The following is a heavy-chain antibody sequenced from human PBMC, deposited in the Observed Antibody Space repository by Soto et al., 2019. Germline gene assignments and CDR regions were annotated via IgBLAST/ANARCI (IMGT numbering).Heavy chain of an antibody. CDR1: GFTFSDNY. V-gene: IGHV3-11*01. D-gene: IGHD3-9*01. CDR2: ISSSGTTI. Sequence: QVQLVESGGGLVKPGGSLRLSCAASGFTFSDNYMTWIRQAPGKGLEWVSYISSSGTTIYYADSVKGRFTISRDNAKNSLYLQMNSLRAKDTAMYYCAREGQITISRYYYAMDVLGQGTTVTLSS. CDR3: AREGQITISRYYYAMDV. J-gene: IGHJ6*02.